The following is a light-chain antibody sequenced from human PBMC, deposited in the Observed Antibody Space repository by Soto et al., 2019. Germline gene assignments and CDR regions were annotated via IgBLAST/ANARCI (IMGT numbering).Light chain of an antibody. V-gene: IGKV3-15*01. CDR2: GVS. CDR3: QQYSDWPSIT. CDR1: QSISSY. J-gene: IGKJ5*01. Sequence: EIVMTQSPETLSVSAGERATLYCRATQSISSYLAWYQLKPGQAPRLLIYGVSTRATGIPARFSGSGSGTEFTLTISSLQSEDVAVYYCQQYSDWPSITFGQGTRLEIK.